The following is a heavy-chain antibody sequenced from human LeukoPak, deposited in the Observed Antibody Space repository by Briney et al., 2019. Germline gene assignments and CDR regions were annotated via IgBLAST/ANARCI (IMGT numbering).Heavy chain of an antibody. CDR1: GYTFTGYY. V-gene: IGHV1-2*02. Sequence: ASVKVSCKASGYTFTGYYMHWVRQAPGQGLKWMGWINPNSGGTNYAQKFQGRLTMTRDTSISTAYMELSRQRSDDTAVYYCARDGDPRYFAPYNWFDPWGQGTLVTVSS. J-gene: IGHJ5*02. CDR3: ARDGDPRYFAPYNWFDP. D-gene: IGHD1-26*01. CDR2: INPNSGGT.